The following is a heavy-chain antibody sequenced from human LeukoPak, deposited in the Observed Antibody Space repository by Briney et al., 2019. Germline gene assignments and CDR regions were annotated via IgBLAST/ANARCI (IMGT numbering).Heavy chain of an antibody. V-gene: IGHV1-18*01. CDR3: TRGDFAQTGFDY. J-gene: IGHJ4*02. CDR2: ISAYNGNT. Sequence: RLEWMGWISAYNGNTNYAQKLQGRVTMTTDTSTSTAYMELRSLRSDDTAVYYCTRGDFAQTGFDYWGQGTLVTVSS. D-gene: IGHD3-3*01.